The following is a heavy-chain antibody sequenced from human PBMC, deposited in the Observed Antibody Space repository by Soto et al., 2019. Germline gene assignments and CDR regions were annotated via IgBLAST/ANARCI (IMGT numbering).Heavy chain of an antibody. V-gene: IGHV3-23*01. Sequence: EVQLLESGGGLVQPGGSLRLSCAASGFTFSSYAMCWVRQAPGKGLEWVSAISGSGGSTYYADSVKGRFTISRDNSKNTLYLQMNSLRAEDTAVYYCAKRHHGGRGYDSSKTDDYWGQGTLVTVSS. CDR3: AKRHHGGRGYDSSKTDDY. CDR1: GFTFSSYA. J-gene: IGHJ4*02. CDR2: ISGSGGST. D-gene: IGHD3-22*01.